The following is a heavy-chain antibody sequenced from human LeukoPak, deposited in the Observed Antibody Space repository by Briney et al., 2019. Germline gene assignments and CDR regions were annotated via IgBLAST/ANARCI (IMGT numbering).Heavy chain of an antibody. Sequence: SVKVSCKASGGTFSSYAISWVRQAPGQGLEWMGRIIPILGIANYAQKFQGRITITADKSTSTAYMELSSLRSEDTAVYYCASGPRFGSWGQGTLVTVSS. CDR1: GGTFSSYA. J-gene: IGHJ4*02. CDR2: IIPILGIA. CDR3: ASGPRFGS. V-gene: IGHV1-69*04.